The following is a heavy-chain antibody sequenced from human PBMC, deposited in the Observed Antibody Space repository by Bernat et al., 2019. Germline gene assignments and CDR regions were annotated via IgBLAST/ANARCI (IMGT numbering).Heavy chain of an antibody. Sequence: EVQLVESGGGLVQPGGSLRLSCAASGFTFSSYEMNWVRQAPGKGLEWVSYISSSGSTIYYADSVKGRFTISRDNAKNSLYLQMNSLRAEDTAVYYCARGGGYDFWSGYPTRFDYWGQGTLVTVSS. CDR1: GFTFSSYE. CDR3: ARGGGYDFWSGYPTRFDY. J-gene: IGHJ4*02. V-gene: IGHV3-48*03. CDR2: ISSSGSTI. D-gene: IGHD3-3*01.